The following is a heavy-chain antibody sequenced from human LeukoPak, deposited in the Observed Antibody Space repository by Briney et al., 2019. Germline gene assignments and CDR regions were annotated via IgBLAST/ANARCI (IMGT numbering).Heavy chain of an antibody. D-gene: IGHD3-10*01. Sequence: SETLSLTCTVSGGSISSYYWSWIRQPPGKGLEWIGYIYYSGSTNYNPSLKSRVTISVDTSKNQFSLKLSSVTAADTAVYYCARGRNSYGSGSYPYWGQGTLVTVSS. CDR2: IYYSGST. J-gene: IGHJ4*02. CDR1: GGSISSYY. CDR3: ARGRNSYGSGSYPY. V-gene: IGHV4-59*12.